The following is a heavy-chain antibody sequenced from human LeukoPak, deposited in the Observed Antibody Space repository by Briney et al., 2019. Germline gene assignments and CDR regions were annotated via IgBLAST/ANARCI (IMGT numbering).Heavy chain of an antibody. V-gene: IGHV3-23*01. CDR2: ISGSGGST. CDR1: GFTVSSNY. J-gene: IGHJ4*02. Sequence: PGGSLRLSCAASGFTVSSNYMSWVRQAPGKGLEWVSAISGSGGSTYYADSVKGRFTISRDNSKNTLYLQMNSLRAEDTAVYYCAKSSHIAAGYYFDYWGQGTLVTVSS. D-gene: IGHD6-13*01. CDR3: AKSSHIAAGYYFDY.